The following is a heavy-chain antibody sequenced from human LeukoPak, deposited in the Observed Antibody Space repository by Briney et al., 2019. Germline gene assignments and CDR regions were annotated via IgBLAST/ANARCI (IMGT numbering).Heavy chain of an antibody. D-gene: IGHD2-2*01. CDR1: GYTFTGYY. CDR2: INPNSGGT. Sequence: ASVKVSCKASGYTFTGYYMHWVRQAPGQGLEWMGWINPNSGGTNYAQKFQGRVTMTRDTSISTAYMELSRLRSDDTAVYYCARASLGRSRTSCSGYWGQGTLVTVSS. V-gene: IGHV1-2*02. J-gene: IGHJ4*02. CDR3: ARASLGRSRTSCSGY.